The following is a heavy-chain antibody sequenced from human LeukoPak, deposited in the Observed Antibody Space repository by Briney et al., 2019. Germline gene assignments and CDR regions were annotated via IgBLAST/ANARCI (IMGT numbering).Heavy chain of an antibody. J-gene: IGHJ5*02. D-gene: IGHD3-22*01. CDR1: GDSVSSNSAA. CDR3: AREFYGSSGYYHNWFDP. CDR2: TYYRSKWYN. Sequence: SQTLSLTCAISGDSVSSNSAAWNWIRQSPSRGLEWLGRTYYRSKWYNDYAVSVKSRITFNPDTSKNQFSLQLNSVTPEDTAVYYCAREFYGSSGYYHNWFDPWGQGTLVTVSS. V-gene: IGHV6-1*01.